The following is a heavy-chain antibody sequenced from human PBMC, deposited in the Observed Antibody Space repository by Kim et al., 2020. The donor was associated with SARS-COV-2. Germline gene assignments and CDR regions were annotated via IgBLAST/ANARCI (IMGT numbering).Heavy chain of an antibody. V-gene: IGHV3-23*01. CDR1: GFIFSSYA. Sequence: GGSLRLSCAASGFIFSSYAMNWVRQAPGRGLEWVAAISGGGGTTFYADSVKGRFTISRDNLENTLYLLMNSLRADDTAVYYCVKDGRIYPSESFHDWGQGTHVTVSS. CDR2: ISGGGGTT. D-gene: IGHD1-1*01. J-gene: IGHJ1*01. CDR3: VKDGRIYPSESFHD.